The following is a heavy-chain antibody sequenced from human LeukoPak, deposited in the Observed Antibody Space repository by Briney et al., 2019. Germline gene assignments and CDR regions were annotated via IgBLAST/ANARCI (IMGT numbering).Heavy chain of an antibody. V-gene: IGHV4-38-2*02. J-gene: IGHJ2*01. CDR2: MYHSGST. D-gene: IGHD4-11*01. CDR3: ARVVVGGVYYSNYRRYWYFDL. CDR1: GYSISSGHY. Sequence: ASETLSLTCTVSGYSISSGHYWGWIRQPPGKGLEWIGSMYHSGSTNYNPSLKSRVTISVDTSKNQFSLKLSSVTAADTAVYYCARVVVGGVYYSNYRRYWYFDLGGRGTLVTVSS.